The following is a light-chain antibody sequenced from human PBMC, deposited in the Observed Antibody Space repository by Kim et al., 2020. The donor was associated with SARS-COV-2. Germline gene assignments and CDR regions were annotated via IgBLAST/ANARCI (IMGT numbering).Light chain of an antibody. J-gene: IGKJ2*01. CDR3: QQYGSSPDT. Sequence: LSPGERATPACRASQSVSSSYLAWYQQKPGQAPRLLIYGASSRATGIPDRFSGSGSGTDFTLTISRLEPEDFAVYYCQQYGSSPDTFGQGTKLEIK. CDR1: QSVSSSY. CDR2: GAS. V-gene: IGKV3-20*01.